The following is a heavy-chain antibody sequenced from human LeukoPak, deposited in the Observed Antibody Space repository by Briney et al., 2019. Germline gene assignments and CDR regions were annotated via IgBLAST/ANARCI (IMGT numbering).Heavy chain of an antibody. CDR2: INHSGST. J-gene: IGHJ6*02. CDR1: GGSFSNYY. Sequence: SETLSLTCAVYGGSFSNYYWSWIRQPPGKGLEWIGEINHSGSTNYNPSFKSRATISVDTSKNQFSLKLSSVTAADTAVYYCARGNGWSGLAGMDVWGQGTTVTVSS. CDR3: ARGNGWSGLAGMDV. D-gene: IGHD3-3*01. V-gene: IGHV4-34*01.